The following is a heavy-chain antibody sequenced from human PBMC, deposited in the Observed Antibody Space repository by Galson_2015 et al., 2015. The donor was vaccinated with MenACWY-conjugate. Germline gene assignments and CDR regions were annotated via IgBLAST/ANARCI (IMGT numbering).Heavy chain of an antibody. V-gene: IGHV3-30*01. CDR3: AGFDYTNNVDN. CDR1: GFSFSTYA. Sequence: SLRPSCAGSGFSFSTYAMHWVRQAPGKGLEWMAVISYDGNSKYYADSVKGRFAISRDNSKNTLFLQMNSLRPEDTAVYYCAGFDYTNNVDNWGQGTLVTVSS. D-gene: IGHD4-11*01. CDR2: ISYDGNSK. J-gene: IGHJ4*02.